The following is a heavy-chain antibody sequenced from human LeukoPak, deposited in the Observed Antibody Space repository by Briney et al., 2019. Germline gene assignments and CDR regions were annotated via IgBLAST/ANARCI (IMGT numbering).Heavy chain of an antibody. V-gene: IGHV4-4*07. CDR3: ARGLYDFWSGYYYAFDY. D-gene: IGHD3-3*01. J-gene: IGHJ4*02. CDR2: IYTSGST. CDR1: GGSISSYY. Sequence: SETLSLTCTVSGGSISSYYWSWIRQPAGKGLGWIGRIYTSGSTNYNPPLKSRVTMSVDTSKNQFSLKLSSVTAADTAVYYCARGLYDFWSGYYYAFDYWGQGTLVTLSS.